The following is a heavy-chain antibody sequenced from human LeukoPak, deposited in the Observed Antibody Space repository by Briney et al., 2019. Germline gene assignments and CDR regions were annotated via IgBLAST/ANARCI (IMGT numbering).Heavy chain of an antibody. Sequence: GGSLRLSCAGSGFIVSSNYMSWVRQAAGRGLEWVSVIYGSSRTYYADSVKGRFTISRDNSKNTVYLHMDSLRAEDTAVYYCAREADYYDSSGYAYGDSAFDIWGQGTMVTVSS. CDR1: GFIVSSNY. J-gene: IGHJ3*02. V-gene: IGHV3-66*01. CDR3: AREADYYDSSGYAYGDSAFDI. D-gene: IGHD3-22*01. CDR2: IYGSSRT.